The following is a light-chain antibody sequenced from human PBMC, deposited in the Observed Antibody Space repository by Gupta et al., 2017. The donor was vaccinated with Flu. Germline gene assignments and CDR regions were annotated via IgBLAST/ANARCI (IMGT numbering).Light chain of an antibody. Sequence: INNFLNWYQQKPGKAPKLLIYAASRGQSGVPCRFSGSGSGADFTLTITSLRPEDFANYYCQHRDYGTWTFGQGT. V-gene: IGKV1-39*01. CDR1: INNF. J-gene: IGKJ1*01. CDR2: AAS. CDR3: QHRDYGTWT.